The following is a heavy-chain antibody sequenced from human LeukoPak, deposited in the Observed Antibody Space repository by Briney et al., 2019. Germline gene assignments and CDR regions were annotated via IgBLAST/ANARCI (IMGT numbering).Heavy chain of an antibody. V-gene: IGHV4-38-2*01. CDR3: ARTDVVRGIITYFYGMDV. J-gene: IGHJ6*04. CDR1: GYSITSGYY. D-gene: IGHD3-10*01. Sequence: PSETLSLTCAVSGYSITSGYYWGWIRQPPGKGLEWIGSLYHSGITYYNPSLKSRVTISVDTSKNQFSPKLTSVTAADTAVHYCARTDVVRGIITYFYGMDVWGKGTTVTVSS. CDR2: LYHSGIT.